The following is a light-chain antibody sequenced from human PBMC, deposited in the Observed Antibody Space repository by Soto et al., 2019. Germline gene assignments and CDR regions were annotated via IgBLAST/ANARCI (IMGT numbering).Light chain of an antibody. J-gene: IGKJ4*01. Sequence: DIGLTQSPGTLSLSPGERATLSCRASQSVSSSYLAWYQQKPGQAPRLLIYGASSRATGIPDRFSGSGSGTDFTLTISRLEPEDFAVYYCQQYGSSPPGTFGGGTKVDIK. V-gene: IGKV3-20*01. CDR1: QSVSSSY. CDR2: GAS. CDR3: QQYGSSPPGT.